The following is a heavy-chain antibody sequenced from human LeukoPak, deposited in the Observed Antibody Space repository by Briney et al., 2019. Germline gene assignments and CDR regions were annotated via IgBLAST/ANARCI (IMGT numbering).Heavy chain of an antibody. V-gene: IGHV1-69*13. CDR2: IIPIFGTA. D-gene: IGHD6-6*01. CDR3: ATASSSSLHCFDY. J-gene: IGHJ4*02. Sequence: GASVKVSCKASGGTFSSYAISWVRQAPGQGLEWVGGIIPIFGTANYAQKFQGRVTITADESTSTAYMELSSLRSEDTAVYYCATASSSSLHCFDYWGQGTLVTVSS. CDR1: GGTFSSYA.